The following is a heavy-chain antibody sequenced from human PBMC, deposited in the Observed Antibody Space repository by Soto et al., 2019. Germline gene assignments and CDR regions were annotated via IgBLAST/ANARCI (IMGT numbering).Heavy chain of an antibody. Sequence: PSETLSLTCTVSGGSISSYCWSWIRQPPGKGLEWIGYIYYSGSTNYNPSLKSRVTISVDTSKNQFSLKLSSVTAADTAVYYCARDKAIFGVGKNYYYYGMDVWGQGTTVTVSS. J-gene: IGHJ6*02. D-gene: IGHD3-3*01. CDR2: IYYSGST. CDR1: GGSISSYC. CDR3: ARDKAIFGVGKNYYYYGMDV. V-gene: IGHV4-59*01.